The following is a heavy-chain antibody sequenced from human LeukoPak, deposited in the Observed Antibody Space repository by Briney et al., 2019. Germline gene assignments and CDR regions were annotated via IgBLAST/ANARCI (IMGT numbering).Heavy chain of an antibody. J-gene: IGHJ4*02. D-gene: IGHD3-9*01. CDR2: ISYDGSNK. V-gene: IGHV3-30*18. Sequence: GRSLRLSCAASGFTFSSYGMHWVRQAPGKGLEWVAVISYDGSNKYYADSVKGRFTISRDNSKNTLYLQMNSLRAEDTAVYYCAKVGRRLADWLYYFDYWGQGTLVTVSS. CDR3: AKVGRRLADWLYYFDY. CDR1: GFTFSSYG.